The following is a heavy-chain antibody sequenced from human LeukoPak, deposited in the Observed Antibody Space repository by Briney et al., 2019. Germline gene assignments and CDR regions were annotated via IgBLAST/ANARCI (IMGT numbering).Heavy chain of an antibody. CDR3: ATKQWLAPPPDS. V-gene: IGHV3-74*01. J-gene: IGHJ4*02. Sequence: GGARRLSLAAPGFTLSKYLVLLVRPAPGKGMESVSRINTDGTVTTYADSVKGRFTVSRDNADNTMFLQMNSVRDEDTAVYYCATKQWLAPPPDSWGQGTPVTVSS. CDR1: GFTLSKYL. CDR2: INTDGTVT. D-gene: IGHD6-19*01.